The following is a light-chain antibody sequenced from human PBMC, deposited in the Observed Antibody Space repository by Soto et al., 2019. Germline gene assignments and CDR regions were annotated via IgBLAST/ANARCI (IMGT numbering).Light chain of an antibody. Sequence: EIVMTQSPATLSVSPGERATLSCRASQSVNNNLAWYQQKPGQAPRLLISGASTRATGIPARFSGSGSETEFPLHIRRLPSEDLAVYYLQPYNNWWTFGQGTKVEIK. CDR3: QPYNNWWT. CDR1: QSVNNN. CDR2: GAS. V-gene: IGKV3-15*01. J-gene: IGKJ1*01.